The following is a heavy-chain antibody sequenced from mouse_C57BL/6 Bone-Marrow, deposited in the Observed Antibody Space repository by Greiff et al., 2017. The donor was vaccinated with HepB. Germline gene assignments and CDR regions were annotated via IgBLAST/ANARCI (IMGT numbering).Heavy chain of an antibody. CDR2: ISSGSSTI. CDR3: ARWRYSNPFAY. J-gene: IGHJ3*01. D-gene: IGHD2-5*01. V-gene: IGHV5-17*01. Sequence: EVQRVESGGGLVKPGGSLKLSCAASGFTFSDYGMHWVRQAPEKGLEWVAYISSGSSTIYYADTVKGRFTISRDNAKNTLFLQMTSLRSEDTAMYYCARWRYSNPFAYWGQGTLVTVSA. CDR1: GFTFSDYG.